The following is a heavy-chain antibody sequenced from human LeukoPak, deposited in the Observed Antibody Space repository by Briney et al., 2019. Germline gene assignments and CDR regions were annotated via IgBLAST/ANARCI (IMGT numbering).Heavy chain of an antibody. V-gene: IGHV4-34*01. Sequence: PSETLSLTCAVYGGSFSPYYWSWIRQPPGKGLEWIGEINHSGSTNYNPSLKGRVTISVDTSKNQFSLKLTSVTASDTAVYYCARINWNPDYWGQGTLVTVSS. CDR1: GGSFSPYY. CDR3: ARINWNPDY. J-gene: IGHJ4*02. D-gene: IGHD1-1*01. CDR2: INHSGST.